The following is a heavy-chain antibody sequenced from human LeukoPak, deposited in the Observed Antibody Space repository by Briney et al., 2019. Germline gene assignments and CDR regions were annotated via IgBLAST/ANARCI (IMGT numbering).Heavy chain of an antibody. D-gene: IGHD3-22*01. CDR1: GFTFSSYW. CDR3: ARDGRSNGYPVVY. J-gene: IGHJ4*02. Sequence: GGSLRLSCAASGFTFSSYWMHWVRQAPGKGLVWVSRLNADGSAPSYADSVKGRFTISRDNPKNTLYLQMNSLRAEDTAVYYCARDGRSNGYPVVYWGQGTLVTVSS. V-gene: IGHV3-74*01. CDR2: LNADGSAP.